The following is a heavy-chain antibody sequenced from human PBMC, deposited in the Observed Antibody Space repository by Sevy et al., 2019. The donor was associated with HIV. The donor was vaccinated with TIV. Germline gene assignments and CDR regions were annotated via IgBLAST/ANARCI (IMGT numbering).Heavy chain of an antibody. CDR2: IWYDGSNK. CDR3: ARDPVEMATIPYPLYFDY. CDR1: GFTFSSYG. D-gene: IGHD5-12*01. J-gene: IGHJ4*02. Sequence: GGSLRLSCAASGFTFSSYGMHWVHQAPGKGLEWVAVIWYDGSNKYYADSVKGRFTISRDNSKNTLYLQMNSLRAEDTAVYYCARDPVEMATIPYPLYFDYWGQGTLVTVSS. V-gene: IGHV3-33*01.